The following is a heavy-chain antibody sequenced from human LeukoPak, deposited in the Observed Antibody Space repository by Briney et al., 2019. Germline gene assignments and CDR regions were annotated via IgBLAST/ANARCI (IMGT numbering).Heavy chain of an antibody. Sequence: SETLSLTCTVSGGSISSYYWSWIRQPPGKGLEWIGYIYYSGSTNYNPSLKSRVTISVDTSKNQFSLKLSSVTAADTAVYYCARGRFHCSSTSCYPLTFDYWGQGTLVTVSS. D-gene: IGHD2-2*01. V-gene: IGHV4-59*01. CDR1: GGSISSYY. J-gene: IGHJ4*02. CDR2: IYYSGST. CDR3: ARGRFHCSSTSCYPLTFDY.